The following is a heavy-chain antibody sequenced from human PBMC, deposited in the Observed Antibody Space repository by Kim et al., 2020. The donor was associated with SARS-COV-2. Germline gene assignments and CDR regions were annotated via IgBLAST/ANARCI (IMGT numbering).Heavy chain of an antibody. CDR1: GFTFSSYG. D-gene: IGHD3-9*01. Sequence: GGSLRLSCAASGFTFSSYGMHWVRQAPGKGLEWVAVIWYDGSNKYYADSVKGRFTISRDNSKNTLYLQMNSLRAEDTAVYYCARDAKYYDILTGYYPPYYYYGMDVWGQGTTGTVSS. CDR3: ARDAKYYDILTGYYPPYYYYGMDV. J-gene: IGHJ6*02. V-gene: IGHV3-33*01. CDR2: IWYDGSNK.